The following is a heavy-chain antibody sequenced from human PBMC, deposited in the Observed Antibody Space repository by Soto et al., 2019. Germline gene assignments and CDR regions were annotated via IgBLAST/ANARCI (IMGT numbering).Heavy chain of an antibody. J-gene: IGHJ1*01. CDR2: ISAYNGNT. CDR1: GYTFTSYG. D-gene: IGHD3-3*01. CDR3: ARDPVDFWSGPSSPKYFQH. Sequence: ASVKVSCKASGYTFTSYGIRWVRQAPGQGLEWMGWISAYNGNTNYAQKLQGRVTMTTDTSTSTAYMELRSLRSDDTAVYYCARDPVDFWSGPSSPKYFQHWGQGTLVTVSS. V-gene: IGHV1-18*01.